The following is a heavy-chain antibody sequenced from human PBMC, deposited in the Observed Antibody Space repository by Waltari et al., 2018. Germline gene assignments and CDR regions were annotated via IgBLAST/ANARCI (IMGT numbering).Heavy chain of an antibody. CDR1: GGSISSSY. V-gene: IGHV4-59*01. Sequence: QVQLQESGPGLVKPSETLSLTCTVSGGSISSSYWSWIRQPPGKGLEWIGYIYYSGSTNYNPSLKSRVTISVDTSKNQFSLKLSSVTAADTAVYYCAREGYLGGAFDIWGQGTMVTVSS. D-gene: IGHD1-26*01. J-gene: IGHJ3*02. CDR3: AREGYLGGAFDI. CDR2: IYYSGST.